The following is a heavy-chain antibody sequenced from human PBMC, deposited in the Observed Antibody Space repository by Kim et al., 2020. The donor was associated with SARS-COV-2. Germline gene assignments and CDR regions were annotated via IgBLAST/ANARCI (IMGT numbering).Heavy chain of an antibody. CDR2: IRSKANSYAT. D-gene: IGHD3-10*01. CDR1: GFTFSGSA. Sequence: GGSLRLSCAASGFTFSGSAMHWVRQASGKGLEWVARIRSKANSYATAYAASVKVRFTISRDDSKNTAYLQMNSLKTEDTAVYYCTRRGWFGELPYDYWGQGTQVTVSS. CDR3: TRRGWFGELPYDY. J-gene: IGHJ4*02. V-gene: IGHV3-73*01.